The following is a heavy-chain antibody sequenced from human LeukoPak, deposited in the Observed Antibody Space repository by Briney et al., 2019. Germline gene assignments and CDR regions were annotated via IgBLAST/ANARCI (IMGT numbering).Heavy chain of an antibody. V-gene: IGHV3-66*01. J-gene: IGHJ6*02. D-gene: IGHD2-15*01. CDR3: ARTVVSPYYYYYYGMDV. CDR1: GFTVSSNY. Sequence: GGSLRLSCAASGFTVSSNYMSWVRQAPGKGLEWVSVIYSGGSTYYTDSVKGRFTISRDNSKNTLYLQMNSLRAVDTAVYYCARTVVSPYYYYYYGMDVWGQGTTVTVSS. CDR2: IYSGGST.